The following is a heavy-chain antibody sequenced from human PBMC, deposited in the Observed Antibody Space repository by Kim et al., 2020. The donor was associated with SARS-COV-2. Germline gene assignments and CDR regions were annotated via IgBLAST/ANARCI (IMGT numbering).Heavy chain of an antibody. CDR2: IYYSGST. Sequence: SETLSLTCTVSGGSISSGGYYWSWIRQHPGKGLEWIGYIYYSGSTYYNPSLKSRVTISVDTSKNQFSLKLSSVTAADTAVYYCAREEGSGSYRSHFDYWGQGTLVTVSS. D-gene: IGHD3-10*01. J-gene: IGHJ4*02. CDR1: GGSISSGGYY. CDR3: AREEGSGSYRSHFDY. V-gene: IGHV4-31*03.